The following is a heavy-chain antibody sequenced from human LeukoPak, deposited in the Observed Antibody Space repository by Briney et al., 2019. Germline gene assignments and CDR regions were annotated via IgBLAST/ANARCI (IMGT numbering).Heavy chain of an antibody. D-gene: IGHD2-21*02. Sequence: GASVKASCKASGYSFTTYDINWVRQATGQGLEWIGWMDPNSGNTGYAQKFQGRVTMTRNTSISTAYMELSSLRSEDTAVYYCAREFRVVTPTQGDDYWGQGTLPTVSS. CDR1: GYSFTTYD. V-gene: IGHV1-8*01. CDR3: AREFRVVTPTQGDDY. J-gene: IGHJ4*02. CDR2: MDPNSGNT.